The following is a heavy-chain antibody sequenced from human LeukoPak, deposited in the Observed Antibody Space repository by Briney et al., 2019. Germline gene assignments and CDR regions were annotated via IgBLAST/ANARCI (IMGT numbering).Heavy chain of an antibody. CDR2: ISGSGGST. CDR1: GFTFSSYA. D-gene: IGHD2-2*01. J-gene: IGHJ4*02. V-gene: IGHV3-23*01. Sequence: GGSLRLSCAVSGFTFSSYAMSWVRQAPGKGLEWVSAISGSGGSTYYADSVKGRFTISRDNSKNTLYLQMNSLRAEDTAVYYCAKAGTYCSSTSCPTDYCGQGTLVTVSS. CDR3: AKAGTYCSSTSCPTDY.